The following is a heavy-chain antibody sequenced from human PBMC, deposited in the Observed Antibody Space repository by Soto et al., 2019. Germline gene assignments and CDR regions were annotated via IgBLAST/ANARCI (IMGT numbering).Heavy chain of an antibody. Sequence: SETLSLTCAVYGGSFSGYYWSWIRQPPGKGLEWIGEINHSGSTNYNPSLKSRVTISVDTSKNQFSLKLSSVTAADTAVYYCARGPKSWGVRGVMVYYYYGMDVWGQGTTVTVSS. V-gene: IGHV4-34*01. CDR2: INHSGST. CDR3: ARGPKSWGVRGVMVYYYYGMDV. CDR1: GGSFSGYY. D-gene: IGHD3-10*01. J-gene: IGHJ6*02.